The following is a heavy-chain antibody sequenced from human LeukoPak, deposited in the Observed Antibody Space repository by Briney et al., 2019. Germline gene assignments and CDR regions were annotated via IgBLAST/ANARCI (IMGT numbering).Heavy chain of an antibody. J-gene: IGHJ4*02. Sequence: ASVKVSCKASGYTFTTYGISWVRQAPGQGLEWMGWISAYNGNTDYAQKLQGRVTMTTGTSTSTAYMELRSLRSDDTAVYYCARDYSSGWPNFDYWGQGTLVTVSS. CDR3: ARDYSSGWPNFDY. CDR2: ISAYNGNT. CDR1: GYTFTTYG. V-gene: IGHV1-18*01. D-gene: IGHD6-19*01.